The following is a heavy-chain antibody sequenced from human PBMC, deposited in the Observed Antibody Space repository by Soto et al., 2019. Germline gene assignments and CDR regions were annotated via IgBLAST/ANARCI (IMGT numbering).Heavy chain of an antibody. CDR1: GFTFSSYA. J-gene: IGHJ4*02. CDR2: ISYDGSNK. CDR3: ASLGSDG. V-gene: IGHV3-30-3*01. Sequence: GGSLRLSCAASGFTFSSYAMHWVRQAPGKGLEWVAVISYDGSNKYYADSVKGRFTISEDNSKNTLYLQMNSLRAEDTAVYYCASLGSDGWGQGTLVTVSS.